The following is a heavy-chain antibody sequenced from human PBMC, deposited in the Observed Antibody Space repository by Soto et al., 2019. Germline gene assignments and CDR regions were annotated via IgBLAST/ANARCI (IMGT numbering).Heavy chain of an antibody. CDR3: ARERLVATGTTIDY. CDR2: IHYSGNS. CDR1: GGSISSGGYY. J-gene: IGHJ4*02. Sequence: QVQLQESGPGLVKPSQTLSLTCTVSGGSISSGGYYWSWIRQHPGKGLEWIGYIHYSGNSDYNPSLKSRLSISVDTSKNQCSLRLSSVTAADTAVYYCARERLVATGTTIDYWGQGTLVTVSS. V-gene: IGHV4-31*03. D-gene: IGHD1-1*01.